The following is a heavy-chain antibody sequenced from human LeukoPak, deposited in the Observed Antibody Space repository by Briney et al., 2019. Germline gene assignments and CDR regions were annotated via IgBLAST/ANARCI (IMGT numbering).Heavy chain of an antibody. CDR1: GFTFSSYG. V-gene: IGHV3-30*02. J-gene: IGHJ4*02. CDR2: IRYDGSNK. Sequence: GGSLRLSCAASGFTFSSYGMHWVRQAPGKGLEWVALIRYDGSNKYYADSVKGRFTISRDNAKNSLYLQMNSQRAEDTAVYYCAREPPRDLHYDFWSGKPGFWGQGTLVTVSS. D-gene: IGHD3-3*01. CDR3: AREPPRDLHYDFWSGKPGF.